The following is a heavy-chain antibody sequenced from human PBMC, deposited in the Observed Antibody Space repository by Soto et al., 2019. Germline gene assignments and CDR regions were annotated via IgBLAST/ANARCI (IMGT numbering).Heavy chain of an antibody. V-gene: IGHV3-23*01. Sequence: GSLRLSCAASGFTFSSYAMSWVRQAPGKGLEWVSAISGSGGSTYYADSVKGRFTISRDNSKNTLYLQMNSLRAEDTAVYYCAKVTANWNGYYYRMDVWGQGTTVTVSS. CDR2: ISGSGGST. D-gene: IGHD1-1*01. CDR1: GFTFSSYA. J-gene: IGHJ6*02. CDR3: AKVTANWNGYYYRMDV.